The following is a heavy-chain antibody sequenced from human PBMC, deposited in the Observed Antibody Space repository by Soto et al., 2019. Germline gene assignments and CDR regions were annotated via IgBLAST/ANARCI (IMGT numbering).Heavy chain of an antibody. CDR3: ARGNRRITIFGVVRTGYMDV. J-gene: IGHJ6*03. D-gene: IGHD3-3*01. CDR1: SGSISSSNW. Sequence: SETLSLTCAVSSGSISSSNWWSWVRQPPGKGLEWIGEIYHSGSTNYNPSLKSRVTISVDKSKNQFSLKLSSVTAADTAVYYCARGNRRITIFGVVRTGYMDVWGKGTTVT. CDR2: IYHSGST. V-gene: IGHV4-4*02.